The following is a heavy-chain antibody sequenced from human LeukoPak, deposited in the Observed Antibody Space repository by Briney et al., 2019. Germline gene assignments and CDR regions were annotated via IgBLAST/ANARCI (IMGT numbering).Heavy chain of an antibody. CDR2: INEDGSTI. V-gene: IGHV3-74*01. CDR1: GFSFSSYW. J-gene: IGHJ4*01. Sequence: PGGPLRLSCAASGFSFSSYWMHWVRQAPGKGLVWVSRINEDGSTINYADSVKGRFTISRDNAKNTLSLQMNSLRAEDTAVYYCARVEVGGSYSKFDYWGQEPWSPSPQ. CDR3: ARVEVGGSYSKFDY. D-gene: IGHD1-26*01.